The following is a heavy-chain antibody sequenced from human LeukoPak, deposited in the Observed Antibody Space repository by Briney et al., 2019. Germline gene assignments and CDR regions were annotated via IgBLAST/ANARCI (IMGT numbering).Heavy chain of an antibody. J-gene: IGHJ4*02. D-gene: IGHD6-13*01. V-gene: IGHV3-21*01. Sequence: GGSLRLSCAASGLTFSSYSMNWVRQAPGKGLEWVSSISSSSSYIYYADSVKGRFTISRDNTKNSLYLQMNSLRAEDTAVYYCAREWSSWQYFDYWGQGTLVTVSS. CDR3: AREWSSWQYFDY. CDR2: ISSSSSYI. CDR1: GLTFSSYS.